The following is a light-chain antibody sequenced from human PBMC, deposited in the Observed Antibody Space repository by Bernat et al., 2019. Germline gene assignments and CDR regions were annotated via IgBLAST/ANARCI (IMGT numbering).Light chain of an antibody. Sequence: EIVLTQSPGTLSLSPGERATLSCRASQSVSSSYLAWYQQKPGQAPRLLIYGASSRATGIPDRFSGSGSGTDFTLTISRLEPEDFAVYYWQKYGSSPGTWTFGQGTKVEIK. CDR1: QSVSSSY. J-gene: IGKJ1*01. CDR2: GAS. CDR3: QKYGSSPGTWT. V-gene: IGKV3-20*01.